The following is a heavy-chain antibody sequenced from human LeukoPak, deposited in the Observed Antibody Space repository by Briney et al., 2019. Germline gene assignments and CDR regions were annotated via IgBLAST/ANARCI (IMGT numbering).Heavy chain of an antibody. J-gene: IGHJ4*02. V-gene: IGHV1-18*01. CDR2: ISAYNGNT. CDR3: ARPLYSGSYPPPGTD. Sequence: GASVKVSCKASGYTFTSYGISWVRQAPGQGLEWMGWISAYNGNTNYAQKLQGRVTMTTDTSTSTAYMELRSLRSDDTAVYYCARPLYSGSYPPPGTDWGQGTLVTVSS. D-gene: IGHD1-26*01. CDR1: GYTFTSYG.